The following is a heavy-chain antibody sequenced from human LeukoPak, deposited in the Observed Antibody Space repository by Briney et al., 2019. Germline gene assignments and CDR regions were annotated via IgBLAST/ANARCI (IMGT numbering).Heavy chain of an antibody. CDR2: ISTYNGNT. Sequence: ASVKVSCKASGGTFTSYGLSWVRQAPGQGLEWMGWISTYNGNTNYAQNLQGRVTMTTDTSTSTAYMELRSLRSDDTAVYYCTKTGYSYGYLGSWGQGTLVTVSS. CDR3: TKTGYSYGYLGS. CDR1: GGTFTSYG. V-gene: IGHV1-18*01. J-gene: IGHJ4*02. D-gene: IGHD5-18*01.